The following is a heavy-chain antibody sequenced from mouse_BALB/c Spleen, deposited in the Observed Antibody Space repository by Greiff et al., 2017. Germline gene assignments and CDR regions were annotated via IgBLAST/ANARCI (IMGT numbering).Heavy chain of an antibody. CDR3: ARDTDYYGSSYVFAY. D-gene: IGHD1-1*01. Sequence: VQLKESGPGLVKPSQSLSLTCSVTGYSITSGYYWNWIRQFPGNKLEWMGYISYDGSNNYNPSLKNRISITRDTSKNQFFLKLNSVTTEDTATYYCARDTDYYGSSYVFAYWGQGTLVTVSA. J-gene: IGHJ3*01. CDR1: GYSITSGYY. V-gene: IGHV3-6*02. CDR2: ISYDGSN.